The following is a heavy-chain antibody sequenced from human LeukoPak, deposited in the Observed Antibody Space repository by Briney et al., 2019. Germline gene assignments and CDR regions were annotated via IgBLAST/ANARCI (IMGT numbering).Heavy chain of an antibody. CDR1: GGSISSSSNF. J-gene: IGHJ4*02. Sequence: SETLSLTCTVSGGSISSSSNFWGWIRQPPGKGLEWIGSISYSGSTYYNPSLKSRVTISVDTSKNQFSLKLSSVTAADTAVYYCARLTPYSGSPLGDYWGQGTLVAVSS. CDR2: ISYSGST. V-gene: IGHV4-39*01. D-gene: IGHD1-26*01. CDR3: ARLTPYSGSPLGDY.